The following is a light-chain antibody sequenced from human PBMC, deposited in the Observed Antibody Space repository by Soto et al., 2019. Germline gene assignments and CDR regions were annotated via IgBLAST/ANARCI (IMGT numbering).Light chain of an antibody. CDR2: EVS. Sequence: QSALTQPASVSGSPGQSITISCTGTSSDVGNYNLVTWYQQHPGKAPKLMLYEVSKRPSRVSNRFSGSKSGNTASLTISGLQAEDEADYYCCSYAASSTCVFGTGTKLTVL. J-gene: IGLJ1*01. V-gene: IGLV2-23*02. CDR1: SSDVGNYNL. CDR3: CSYAASSTCV.